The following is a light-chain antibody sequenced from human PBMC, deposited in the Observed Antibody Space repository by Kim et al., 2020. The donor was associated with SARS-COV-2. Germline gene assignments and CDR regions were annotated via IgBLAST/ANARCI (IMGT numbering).Light chain of an antibody. Sequence: QAVVTQEPSVTVSPGGTVTLTCGSSTGAVTSGHYPYWFQQKPGQAPRTLIYDTNNKHSWTPARFSASLLGGKTALTLSGAQPEDEAEYHCLLYYNGIGVFGGGTQLTVL. CDR3: LLYYNGIGV. CDR2: DTN. CDR1: TGAVTSGHY. J-gene: IGLJ3*02. V-gene: IGLV7-46*01.